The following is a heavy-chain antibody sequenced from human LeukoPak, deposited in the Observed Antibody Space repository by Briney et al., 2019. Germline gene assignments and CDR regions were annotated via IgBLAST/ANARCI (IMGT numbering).Heavy chain of an antibody. Sequence: GGSLRLSCAASGFTFSSYWMSWVRQAPGKGLEWVANIKQDGSEKYYVDSVKGRFTISRDNAKNSLYLQMNSLRAEDTAVYYCARLRYSSGVRLRYYYMDGWGKGTTVTVSS. J-gene: IGHJ6*03. D-gene: IGHD6-19*01. CDR1: GFTFSSYW. CDR3: ARLRYSSGVRLRYYYMDG. V-gene: IGHV3-7*01. CDR2: IKQDGSEK.